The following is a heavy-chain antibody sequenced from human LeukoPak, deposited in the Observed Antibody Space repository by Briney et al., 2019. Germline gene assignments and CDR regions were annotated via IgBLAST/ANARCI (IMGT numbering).Heavy chain of an antibody. V-gene: IGHV3-20*04. J-gene: IGHJ5*02. Sequence: GGSLRLSCAASGFTFDAFGMSSVRQAPGKGLEWVSAIRGDAGSTGYADSVKGRFTISRDNSKNTLYLHLTSLRAEDTAIYYCARDGVTNNGRWDWFDPWGQGTLLTVSS. CDR1: GFTFDAFG. CDR2: IRGDAGST. D-gene: IGHD1-14*01. CDR3: ARDGVTNNGRWDWFDP.